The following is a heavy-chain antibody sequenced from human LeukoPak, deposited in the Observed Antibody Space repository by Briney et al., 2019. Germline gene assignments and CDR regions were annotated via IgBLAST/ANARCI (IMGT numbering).Heavy chain of an antibody. J-gene: IGHJ4*02. V-gene: IGHV4-59*02. D-gene: IGHD5-12*01. CDR1: GASVTGQY. CDR3: ARGHHDYAY. Sequence: SETLSLTCTVSGASVTGQYGGWIRQPPGKGLEWSGYVFHTGGGADHNPSLRSRVAISLDTSKNQFSLRLNSVIPSDTAVYYCARGHHDYAYWGQGALVTVSS. CDR2: VFHTGGGA.